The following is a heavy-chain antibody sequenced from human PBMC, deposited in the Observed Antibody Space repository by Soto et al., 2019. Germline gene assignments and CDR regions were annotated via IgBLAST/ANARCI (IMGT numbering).Heavy chain of an antibody. CDR1: GYTFTSYA. Sequence: ASVKVSCKPSGYTFTSYAMHWVRQAPGQRLEWMGWINAGNGNTKYSQKFQGRVTITRDTSASTAYMELSSLRSEDTAVYYCACIFSGGYSYGFYYYGMDVWGQGTTVTLSS. CDR3: ACIFSGGYSYGFYYYGMDV. V-gene: IGHV1-3*01. J-gene: IGHJ6*02. CDR2: INAGNGNT. D-gene: IGHD5-18*01.